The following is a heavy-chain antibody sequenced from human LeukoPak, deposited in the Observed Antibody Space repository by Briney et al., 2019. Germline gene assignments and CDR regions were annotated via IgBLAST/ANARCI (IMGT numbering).Heavy chain of an antibody. CDR3: ATSTGTTYYYYGMDV. V-gene: IGHV1-2*02. CDR2: INPNSGGT. CDR1: GYTFTGYY. D-gene: IGHD1-1*01. J-gene: IGHJ6*02. Sequence: GASVKVSCKASGYTFTGYYMHWVRQAPGQGLEWMGWINPNSGGTNYAQKFQGRVTITADKSTSTAYMELSSLRSEDTAVYYCATSTGTTYYYYGMDVWGQGTTVTVSS.